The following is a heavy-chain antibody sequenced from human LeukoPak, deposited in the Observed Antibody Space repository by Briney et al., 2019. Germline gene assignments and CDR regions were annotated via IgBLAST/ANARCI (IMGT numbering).Heavy chain of an antibody. CDR1: GGSISSSSYY. Sequence: SSETLSLTCTVSGGSISSSSYYWGWIRQPPGKGLEWIGSIYYSGSTYYNPSLKSRVTISVDTSKNQFSLKLSSVTAADTAVYYCARDGTTVVTPRWEFDYWGQGTLVTVSS. D-gene: IGHD4-23*01. J-gene: IGHJ4*02. CDR3: ARDGTTVVTPRWEFDY. V-gene: IGHV4-39*07. CDR2: IYYSGST.